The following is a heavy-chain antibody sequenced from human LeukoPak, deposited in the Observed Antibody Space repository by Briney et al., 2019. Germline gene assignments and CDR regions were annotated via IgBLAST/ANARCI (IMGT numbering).Heavy chain of an antibody. D-gene: IGHD4-23*01. CDR1: GGSISSYY. J-gene: IGHJ6*02. Sequence: PETLSLICTVSGGSISSYYGSWIRQPPGEGLEWIGHIYYSGSTNYNPSLKSRVTISVDTSKNQFSLNLSSVNAADTAVYYCARESTPHYYYYGMDVWGQGTTVTVSS. V-gene: IGHV4-59*01. CDR2: IYYSGST. CDR3: ARESTPHYYYYGMDV.